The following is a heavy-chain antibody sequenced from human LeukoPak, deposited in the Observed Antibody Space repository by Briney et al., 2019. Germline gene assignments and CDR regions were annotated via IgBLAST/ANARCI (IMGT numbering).Heavy chain of an antibody. J-gene: IGHJ4*02. Sequence: SETLSLTCTVSGGSISSYYWTWIRRPPGKGLEWIGYIYYSGSTNYNPSLKSRVTISVDTSKNQFSLRLSSVTAADTAVYYCARVTGYMIEDYFDYWGQGTLVTVSS. V-gene: IGHV4-59*01. CDR2: IYYSGST. CDR3: ARVTGYMIEDYFDY. D-gene: IGHD3-22*01. CDR1: GGSISSYY.